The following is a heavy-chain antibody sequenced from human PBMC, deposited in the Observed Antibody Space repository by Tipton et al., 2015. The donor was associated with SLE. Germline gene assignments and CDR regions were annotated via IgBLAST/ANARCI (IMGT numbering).Heavy chain of an antibody. D-gene: IGHD1-14*01. J-gene: IGHJ4*02. Sequence: LSLTCAVYGGSFSGYYWSWIRQPPGKGLEWIGEINHSGSTNYNPSLKSRVSISVDTSRNQFSLKLSSVTAADTAVYFCASLEPGYWGQGTLVTVSS. CDR2: INHSGST. CDR1: GGSFSGYY. V-gene: IGHV4-34*01. CDR3: ASLEPGY.